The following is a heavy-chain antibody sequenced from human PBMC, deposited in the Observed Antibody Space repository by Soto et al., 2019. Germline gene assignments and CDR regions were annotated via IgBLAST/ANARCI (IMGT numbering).Heavy chain of an antibody. CDR1: GFTFSSYG. CDR2: ISYDGSNK. V-gene: IGHV3-30*18. CDR3: AKDSEVGHCSGGSCYSTLILYYFDY. Sequence: GGSLRLSCAASGFTFSSYGMHWVRQAPGKGLEWVAVISYDGSNKYYADSVKGRFTISRDNSKNTLYLQMNSLRAEDTAVYYCAKDSEVGHCSGGSCYSTLILYYFDYWGQGTLVTVSS. D-gene: IGHD2-15*01. J-gene: IGHJ4*02.